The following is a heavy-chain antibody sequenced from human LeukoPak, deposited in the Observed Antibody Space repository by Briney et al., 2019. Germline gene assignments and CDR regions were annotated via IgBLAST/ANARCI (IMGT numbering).Heavy chain of an antibody. CDR2: IYYSGST. Sequence: SQTLSLTRTVSGGSISSGGYYWSWIRQHPGKGLEWIGYIYYSGSTYYNPSLKTRVTISVDTSDNKFSLKLSSVSAADTAVYYCARGAGLSLYCSSTSCSGAFDIWGQGTMVTVSS. V-gene: IGHV4-31*03. J-gene: IGHJ3*02. D-gene: IGHD2-2*01. CDR1: GGSISSGGYY. CDR3: ARGAGLSLYCSSTSCSGAFDI.